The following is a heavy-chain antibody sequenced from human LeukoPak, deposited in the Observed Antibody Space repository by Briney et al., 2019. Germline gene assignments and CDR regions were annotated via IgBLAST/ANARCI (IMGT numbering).Heavy chain of an antibody. Sequence: PGGSLRLSCGASGFTFTSYAMSWVRQAPGKGLEWVSGISGSGGSTYYADSVKGRFTISRDNSKNTLYLQMNSLRAEDTAVYYCAKEISMYYYDSSGYFDYWGQGTLVTVSS. CDR2: ISGSGGST. CDR3: AKEISMYYYDSSGYFDY. V-gene: IGHV3-23*01. J-gene: IGHJ4*02. D-gene: IGHD3-22*01. CDR1: GFTFTSYA.